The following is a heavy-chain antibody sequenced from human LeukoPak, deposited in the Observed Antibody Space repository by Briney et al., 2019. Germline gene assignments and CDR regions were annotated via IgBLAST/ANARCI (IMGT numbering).Heavy chain of an antibody. CDR2: ISAYNGNT. J-gene: IGHJ6*03. CDR1: GYTFTSYG. CDR3: ARELGQWLAHDYMDV. V-gene: IGHV1-18*01. D-gene: IGHD6-19*01. Sequence: ASVKVSCKASGYTFTSYGISWVRQAPGQGLEWMGWISAYNGNTNYAQKLQGRVTMTTDTSTSTAYMELRSLRSDDTAVYYCARELGQWLAHDYMDVWGKGTTVTVSS.